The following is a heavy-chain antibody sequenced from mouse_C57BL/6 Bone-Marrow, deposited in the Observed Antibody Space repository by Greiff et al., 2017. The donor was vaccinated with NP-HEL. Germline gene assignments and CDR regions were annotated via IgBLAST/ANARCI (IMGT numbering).Heavy chain of an antibody. Sequence: QVHVKQSGAALVQPGASVSLSCKASGYTFTNYWMHWVKQRPGQGLEWIGMIHPKSGSTNSNEKFKRKATLTVDKSSSTAYMPPRSLTSEDSSVDYCGGSITTTLDYGGQGTTLTVTS. CDR1: GYTFTNYW. CDR2: IHPKSGST. CDR3: GGSITTTLDY. V-gene: IGHV1-64*01. J-gene: IGHJ2*01. D-gene: IGHD1-1*01.